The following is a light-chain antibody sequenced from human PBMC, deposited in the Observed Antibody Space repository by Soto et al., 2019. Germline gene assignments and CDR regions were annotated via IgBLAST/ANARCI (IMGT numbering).Light chain of an antibody. V-gene: IGLV2-14*01. Sequence: QSVLTQPASVSGSPGQSITISCTGTSSDVGLYDYVSWYQQHPGKAPQLMIYAVSNRPSGVSNRFSASKSGNTASLFISGLQDEEEADYYCSSYKSDSSYVFGSGTKVTV. J-gene: IGLJ1*01. CDR3: SSYKSDSSYV. CDR2: AVS. CDR1: SSDVGLYDY.